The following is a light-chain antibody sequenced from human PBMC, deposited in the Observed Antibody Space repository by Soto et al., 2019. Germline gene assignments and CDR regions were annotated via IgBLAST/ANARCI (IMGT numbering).Light chain of an antibody. CDR2: EVN. Sequence: QSALTQPASVSGSPGQSITISCTGTSSDVGGYNSVSWYQQHPGKAPKLLSFEVNNRPSGVSNRFSGSKSGNTASLTISGLQAEDEADYYCNSYTGSDSSYVFGTGTKVTVL. J-gene: IGLJ1*01. CDR3: NSYTGSDSSYV. V-gene: IGLV2-14*01. CDR1: SSDVGGYNS.